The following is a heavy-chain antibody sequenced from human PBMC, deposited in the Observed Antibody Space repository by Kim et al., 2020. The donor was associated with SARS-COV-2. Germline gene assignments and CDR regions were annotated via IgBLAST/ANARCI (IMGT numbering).Heavy chain of an antibody. CDR2: VTHSGGT. Sequence: SETLSLTCAVYGGSFNNYYWSWIRQPPGKGLEWIGEVTHSGGTNYNPSLKSRATLLADTSKNQFSLNLDSVTTADTAIYFCARGQPIFRGALGRRYYFD. J-gene: IGHJ4*01. CDR3: ARGQPIFRGALGRRYYFD. CDR1: GGSFNNYY. V-gene: IGHV4-34*01. D-gene: IGHD3-3*01.